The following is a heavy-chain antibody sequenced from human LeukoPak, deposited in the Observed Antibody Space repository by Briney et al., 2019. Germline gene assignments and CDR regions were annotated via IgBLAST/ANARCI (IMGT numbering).Heavy chain of an antibody. D-gene: IGHD2-2*01. CDR1: GGSISSHY. CDR2: IYYSGST. Sequence: SETLSLTCTVSGGSISSHYWSWIRQPPGKGLEWIGYIYYSGSTNYNPSLKSRVTISVDTSKNQFSLKLSSVTAADTAVYYCARDTYCSSTSCVWNWFDPGGQGTLVTVSS. J-gene: IGHJ5*02. V-gene: IGHV4-59*11. CDR3: ARDTYCSSTSCVWNWFDP.